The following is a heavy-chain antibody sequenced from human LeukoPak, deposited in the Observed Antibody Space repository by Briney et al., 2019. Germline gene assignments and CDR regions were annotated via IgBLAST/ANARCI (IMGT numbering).Heavy chain of an antibody. CDR1: GYNFEILG. V-gene: IGHV1-18*01. D-gene: IGHD5-24*01. Sequence: GASVKVSCKASGYNFEILGISWVRQAPGQGLEWMGWISYYEGNTDYAQKFEDRVTMTTDTSTNTAYMDLKNLTSDDTAVYYCARTLGGFTVDRATGFDLWGRGTLVTVS. CDR3: ARTLGGFTVDRATGFDL. CDR2: ISYYEGNT. J-gene: IGHJ2*01.